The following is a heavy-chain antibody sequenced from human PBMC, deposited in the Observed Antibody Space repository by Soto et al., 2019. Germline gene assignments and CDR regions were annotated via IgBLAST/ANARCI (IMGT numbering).Heavy chain of an antibody. J-gene: IGHJ6*02. V-gene: IGHV4-39*01. Sequence: KPSETLSLTCTVSGGSISSSSHYWGWIRQPPGKGLEWIGNIYYSGSTYYNPSLKSRVTISVDTSKNEFSLKMSSVTAADTAVYYCARLTGALYGMDVWGQGTTVTVSS. CDR1: GGSISSSSHY. D-gene: IGHD7-27*01. CDR2: IYYSGST. CDR3: ARLTGALYGMDV.